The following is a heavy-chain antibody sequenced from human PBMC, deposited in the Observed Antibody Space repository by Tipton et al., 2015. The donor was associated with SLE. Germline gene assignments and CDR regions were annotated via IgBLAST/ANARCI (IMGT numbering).Heavy chain of an antibody. CDR3: ARPFKNY. V-gene: IGHV4-59*12. CDR1: GGSISGSH. J-gene: IGHJ4*02. D-gene: IGHD2/OR15-2a*01. Sequence: GLVKPSETLSLTCTVSGGSISGSHWTWIRQPPGKGLEWIGDVFYSGSTSYNPSLKSRVTISVDTSKNQLFLEMTSVTAADTAIYYCARPFKNYWGQGTLVTVSS. CDR2: VFYSGST.